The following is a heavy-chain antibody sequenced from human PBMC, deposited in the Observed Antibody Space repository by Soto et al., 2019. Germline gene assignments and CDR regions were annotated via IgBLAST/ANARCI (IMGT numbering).Heavy chain of an antibody. CDR2: ISAYNGNT. D-gene: IGHD3-10*01. CDR1: GYTFTSYG. V-gene: IGHV1-18*01. J-gene: IGHJ6*03. CDR3: ARVKEGVGELPNFCYYYYMDG. Sequence: ASVKVSCKASGYTFTSYGISWVRQAPGQGLEWMGWISAYNGNTNYAQKLQGRVTMTTDTSTSTAYMELRSLRSDDTAVYYCARVKEGVGELPNFCYYYYMDGWGKGSRCTV.